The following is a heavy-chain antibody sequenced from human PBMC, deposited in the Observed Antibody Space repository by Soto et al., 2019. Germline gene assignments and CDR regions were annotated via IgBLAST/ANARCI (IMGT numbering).Heavy chain of an antibody. D-gene: IGHD2-2*02. J-gene: IGHJ6*02. CDR1: GGSISSYY. V-gene: IGHV4-59*01. CDR3: ARRLSIYYGMDV. Sequence: PSEILSLTCTVSGGSISSYYWSWIRQPPGKGLEWIGYIYYSGSTNYNPSLKSRVTISVDTSKNQFSLKLSSVTAADTAVYYCARRLSIYYGMDVWGQGTTVTVSS. CDR2: IYYSGST.